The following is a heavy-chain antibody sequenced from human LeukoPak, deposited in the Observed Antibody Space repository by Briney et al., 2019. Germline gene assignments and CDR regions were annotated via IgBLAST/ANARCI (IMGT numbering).Heavy chain of an antibody. D-gene: IGHD3-3*01. Sequence: GESLKISCQGSGYNFTNYWIGWVRQMPGKGLEWMGIIYPGDSDTKYNPSFQGQVAISADKSIITAHLQWSSLKASDTAMYYCVRAADNDFWSGFRVPFDYWGQGTLVTVSS. CDR3: VRAADNDFWSGFRVPFDY. CDR2: IYPGDSDT. J-gene: IGHJ4*02. V-gene: IGHV5-51*01. CDR1: GYNFTNYW.